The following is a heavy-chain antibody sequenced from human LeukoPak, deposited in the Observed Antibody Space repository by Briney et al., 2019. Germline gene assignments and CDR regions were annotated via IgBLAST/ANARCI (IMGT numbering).Heavy chain of an antibody. V-gene: IGHV3-48*04. CDR2: ISSSGSTI. J-gene: IGHJ4*02. CDR3: ARGPDGYSYGYGDIDY. Sequence: VSLRLSCAASGFTFSSYSMNWVRQAPGKGLEWVSYISSSGSTIYYADSVKGRFTISRDNATNSLYLQMNSLRAEDTAAYYCARGPDGYSYGYGDIDYWGQGTLVTVSS. D-gene: IGHD5-18*01. CDR1: GFTFSSYS.